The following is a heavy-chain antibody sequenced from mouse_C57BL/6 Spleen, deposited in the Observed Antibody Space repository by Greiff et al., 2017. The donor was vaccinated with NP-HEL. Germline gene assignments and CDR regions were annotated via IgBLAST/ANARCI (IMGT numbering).Heavy chain of an antibody. J-gene: IGHJ3*01. CDR2: IDPSDSYT. CDR1: GYTFTSYW. D-gene: IGHD2-5*01. CDR3: AKNSNYAAWFAY. Sequence: QVQLQQPGAELVKPGASVKLSCKASGYTFTSYWMQWVKQRPGQGLEWIGEIDPSDSYTNYNQKFKGKATLTVDTSSSTAYMQLSSLTPEDSAVYYCAKNSNYAAWFAYWGQGTLVTVSA. V-gene: IGHV1-50*01.